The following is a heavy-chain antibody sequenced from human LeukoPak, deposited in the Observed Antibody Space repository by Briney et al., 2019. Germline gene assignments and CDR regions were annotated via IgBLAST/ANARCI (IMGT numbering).Heavy chain of an antibody. D-gene: IGHD2-8*01. CDR1: GFTVSRNY. V-gene: IGHV3-11*06. CDR3: ARVDEGRNGVTVGY. Sequence: PGGSLRLSCAAFGFTVSRNYMTWLRQAPGKGLEWVSYISSSSGYTNYADSVKGRFTISRDNAKNSLYLQMNSLRAEDTAVYYCARVDEGRNGVTVGYWGQGTLVTVSS. J-gene: IGHJ4*02. CDR2: ISSSSGYT.